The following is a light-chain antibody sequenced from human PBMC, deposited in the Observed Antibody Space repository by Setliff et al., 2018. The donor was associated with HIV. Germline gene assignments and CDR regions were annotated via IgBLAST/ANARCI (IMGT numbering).Light chain of an antibody. V-gene: IGLV1-40*01. CDR2: ANS. CDR1: ISNIGAGYD. CDR3: CSNTGSNTYV. J-gene: IGLJ1*01. Sequence: QSVLAQPLSVSGAPGQRVTISCTGSISNIGAGYDIHWYQQLPGTAPKLLIYANSNRPSGVSNRFSGSKSGNTASLTISGLQAEDEADYYCCSNTGSNTYVFGTGTKVTVL.